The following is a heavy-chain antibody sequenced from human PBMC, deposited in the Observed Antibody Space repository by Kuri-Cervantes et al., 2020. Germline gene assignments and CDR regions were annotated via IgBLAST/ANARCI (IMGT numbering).Heavy chain of an antibody. CDR3: ARDSRYFSSTSCYAVPDYYGMDV. V-gene: IGHV4-59*01. CDR1: SGFISSYY. D-gene: IGHD2-2*01. J-gene: IGHJ6*02. CDR2: IYYSGRT. Sequence: GSLRHSCTVSSGFISSYYWSWIRQPPGKGREWIGYIYYSGRTNYNPPLKSRVTISVDTSKKQFSLKLSSVTAADTAVYYCARDSRYFSSTSCYAVPDYYGMDVWGQGTTVTVSS.